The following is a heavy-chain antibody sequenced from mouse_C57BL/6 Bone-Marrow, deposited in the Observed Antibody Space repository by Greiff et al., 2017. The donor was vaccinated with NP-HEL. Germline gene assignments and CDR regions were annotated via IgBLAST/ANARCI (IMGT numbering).Heavy chain of an antibody. Sequence: EVKLVESGGDLVKPGGSLKLSCAASGFTFSSYGMSWVRQTPDKRLEWVATISSGGSYTYYPDSVKGRFTISRDNAKNTLYLQMSSLKSEDTAMYYCARRGITTVVGPSAYWGQGTLVTVSA. CDR1: GFTFSSYG. V-gene: IGHV5-6*02. CDR2: ISSGGSYT. J-gene: IGHJ3*01. CDR3: ARRGITTVVGPSAY. D-gene: IGHD1-1*01.